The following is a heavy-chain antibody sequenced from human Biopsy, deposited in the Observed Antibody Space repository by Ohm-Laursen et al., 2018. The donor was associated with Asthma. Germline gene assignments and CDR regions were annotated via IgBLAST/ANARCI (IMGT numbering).Heavy chain of an antibody. CDR2: INTNSGTP. CDR1: GYTFNSVA. D-gene: IGHD5-12*01. CDR3: TRAGSTFVADY. Sequence: ASVKVSCKASGYTFNSVAVMWVRQAPGQGLEWMGWINTNSGTPTYVQGFSGQFVFSLDPSVTTAYLQIDSLRSEDTGVYYCTRAGSTFVADYWGQGTLVTVSS. J-gene: IGHJ4*01. V-gene: IGHV7-4-1*01.